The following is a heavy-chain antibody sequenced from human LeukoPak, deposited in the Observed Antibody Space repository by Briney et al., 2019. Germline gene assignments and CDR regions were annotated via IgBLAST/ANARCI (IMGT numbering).Heavy chain of an antibody. CDR3: AKWASYYYDSSGYIAYDY. Sequence: GGSLRLSCAASGFTFSSYAMSWVRQAPGKGLEWVSAISGSGDYTYYADSVKGRFTISRDNSKNTLYLQMNSLRAEDTAVYYCAKWASYYYDSSGYIAYDYWGQGTLVTVSS. J-gene: IGHJ4*02. V-gene: IGHV3-23*01. CDR2: ISGSGDYT. CDR1: GFTFSSYA. D-gene: IGHD3-22*01.